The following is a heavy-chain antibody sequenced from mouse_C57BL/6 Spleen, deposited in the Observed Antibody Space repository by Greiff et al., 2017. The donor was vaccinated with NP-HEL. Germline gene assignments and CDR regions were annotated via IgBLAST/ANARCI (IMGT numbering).Heavy chain of an antibody. CDR3: KRVGNYNSMDY. V-gene: IGHV5-9-1*02. CDR2: ISSGGDYI. Sequence: EVMLVESGEGLVKPGGSLKLSCAASGFTFSSYAMSWVRQTPEKRLEWVAYISSGGDYIYYADTVKGRFTISRDNARNTLYLQMSSLTSEDTAMYYGKRVGNYNSMDYWGQGTSVTVSS. D-gene: IGHD2-1*01. J-gene: IGHJ4*01. CDR1: GFTFSSYA.